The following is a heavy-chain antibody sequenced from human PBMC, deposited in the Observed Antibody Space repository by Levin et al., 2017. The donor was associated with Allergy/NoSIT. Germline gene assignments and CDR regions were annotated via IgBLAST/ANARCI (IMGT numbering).Heavy chain of an antibody. V-gene: IGHV4-59*01. J-gene: IGHJ4*02. CDR1: GGSISGFY. CDR3: ARYYCSADSTCYYFDH. D-gene: IGHD3-10*01. Sequence: SETLSLTCSISGGSISGFYWSWIRQSPGKGLEWIGYMHSTGITHSNPSLKSRVTFSVDTSTNQFSLILTSVTAADTAVYYCARYYCSADSTCYYFDHWGQGTVVTVSS. CDR2: MHSTGIT.